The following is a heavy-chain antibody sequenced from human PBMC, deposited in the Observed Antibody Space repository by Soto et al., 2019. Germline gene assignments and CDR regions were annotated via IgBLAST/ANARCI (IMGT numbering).Heavy chain of an antibody. V-gene: IGHV1-69*12. CDR3: ARERQPLVRRYFDY. CDR1: GGTFSSYA. D-gene: IGHD6-13*01. CDR2: IIPIFGTA. Sequence: QVQLVQSGAEVKKPGSSVKVSCKASGGTFSSYAISWVRQAPGQGREWMGGIIPIFGTANYEQKFQGRVTITADESTSTDYMELSSRRSEDTAVYYWARERQPLVRRYFDYWGQGTLVTVSS. J-gene: IGHJ4*02.